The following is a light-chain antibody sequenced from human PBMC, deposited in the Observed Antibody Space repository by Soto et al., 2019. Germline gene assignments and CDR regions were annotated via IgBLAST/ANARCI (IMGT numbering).Light chain of an antibody. Sequence: QSVLTQPASVSGSPGQSITLSCTGTSSDVGGYNYVSWYQQHPGKAPKLMIYDVSNRPSGVSNLFSGSKSGNTASLTISGLQAEDEADYYCSSYTSSSDVFGTGTKVTVL. CDR2: DVS. CDR3: SSYTSSSDV. CDR1: SSDVGGYNY. J-gene: IGLJ1*01. V-gene: IGLV2-14*01.